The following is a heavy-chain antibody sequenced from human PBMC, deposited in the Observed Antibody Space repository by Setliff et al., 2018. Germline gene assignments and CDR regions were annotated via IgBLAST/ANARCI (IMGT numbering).Heavy chain of an antibody. D-gene: IGHD3-9*01. J-gene: IGHJ2*01. V-gene: IGHV1-3*01. CDR1: GYTFTSYA. Sequence: ASVKVSCKASGYTFTSYALHWLRQAPGQRLEWMAYINGGDGNTHYSQKFRGRVTVTRDTSASTVFMELSTLSSEDTAVYYCAREVYDILTGYSYWYFDLWGRGTLVTVSS. CDR2: INGGDGNT. CDR3: AREVYDILTGYSYWYFDL.